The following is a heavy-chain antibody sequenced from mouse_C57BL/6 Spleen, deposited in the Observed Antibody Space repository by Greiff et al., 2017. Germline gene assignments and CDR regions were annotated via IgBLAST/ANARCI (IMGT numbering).Heavy chain of an antibody. D-gene: IGHD2-4*01. CDR3: ARDLGYDYAFAY. V-gene: IGHV3-6*01. CDR2: ISYDGSN. J-gene: IGHJ3*01. Sequence: EVKVEESGPGLVKPSQSLSLTCSVTGYSITSGYYWNWIRQFPGNKLEWMGYISYDGSNNYPPSLKNRISITRDTSKNQFFLKLNSVTTEDTATYYCARDLGYDYAFAYWGQGTLVTVSA. CDR1: GYSITSGYY.